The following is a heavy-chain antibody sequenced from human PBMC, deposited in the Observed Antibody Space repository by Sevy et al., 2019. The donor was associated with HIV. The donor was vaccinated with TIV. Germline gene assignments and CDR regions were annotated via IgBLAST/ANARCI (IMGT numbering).Heavy chain of an antibody. D-gene: IGHD3-10*01. V-gene: IGHV3-30*18. CDR3: AKDRIWFGELLSYYFDY. J-gene: IGHJ4*02. Sequence: GGSLRLSCAASGFTFSSYGMHWVRQAPGKGLEWVAVISYDGSNKYYADSVKGRFTISRDNSKNTLYLQMNSLGAEDTAVYYCAKDRIWFGELLSYYFDYWGQGTLVTVSS. CDR1: GFTFSSYG. CDR2: ISYDGSNK.